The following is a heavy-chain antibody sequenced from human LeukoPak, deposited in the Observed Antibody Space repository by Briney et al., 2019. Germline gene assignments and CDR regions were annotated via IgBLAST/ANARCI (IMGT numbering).Heavy chain of an antibody. J-gene: IGHJ4*02. Sequence: GGSLRLSCGASGFTFGTYWMHWVRQAPGKGLVWVSGINSDGGTTTYADSVKGRFTISRDNAKNTLYLQMNNLRAEDTAVYYCARGDYFASGSYSDSWGQGILVTVSS. CDR1: GFTFGTYW. CDR2: INSDGGTT. V-gene: IGHV3-74*01. D-gene: IGHD3-10*01. CDR3: ARGDYFASGSYSDS.